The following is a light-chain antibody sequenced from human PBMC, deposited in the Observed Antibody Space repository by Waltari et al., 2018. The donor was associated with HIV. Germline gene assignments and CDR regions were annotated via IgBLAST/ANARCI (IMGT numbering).Light chain of an antibody. Sequence: QSVLTQPPSVSGAPGQRVTISCTGSSPNIGAGYDSHWYHQLPGTAPRLLIYANINRPSGVPDRFSGSKSGSSASLAITGLQAEDEAHYYCQSFDSSLTTSGVIFGGGTKLTVL. CDR3: QSFDSSLTTSGVI. CDR1: SPNIGAGYD. CDR2: ANI. V-gene: IGLV1-40*01. J-gene: IGLJ2*01.